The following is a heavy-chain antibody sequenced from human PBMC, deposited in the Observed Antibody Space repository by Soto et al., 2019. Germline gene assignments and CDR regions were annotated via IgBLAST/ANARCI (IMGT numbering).Heavy chain of an antibody. CDR1: GGTFSSYA. V-gene: IGHV1-69*13. CDR2: IIPIFGTA. J-gene: IGHJ4*02. D-gene: IGHD1-20*01. CDR3: ARGGVGITGTTDFDY. Sequence: SVKVSCKASGGTFSSYAISWVRQAPGQGLEWMGGIIPIFGTANYAQKFQGRVTITADESTSTAYMELSSLRSEDTAVYYCARGGVGITGTTDFDYWGQGTLVTVYS.